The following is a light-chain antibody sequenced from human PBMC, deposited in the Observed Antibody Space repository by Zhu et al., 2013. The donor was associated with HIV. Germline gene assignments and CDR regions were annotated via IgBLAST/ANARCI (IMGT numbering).Light chain of an antibody. J-gene: IGKJ1*01. CDR3: QQSYSKRT. V-gene: IGKV1-39*01. Sequence: DIQMTQSPSSLSASVGDRVTTTCRASQSISTLLNWYQQKPGKAPSLLICFASSLQSGVPSRFSGSGSGTDFTLTISSLQPEDFATYYCQQSYSKRTFGQGTKVEI. CDR2: FAS. CDR1: QSISTL.